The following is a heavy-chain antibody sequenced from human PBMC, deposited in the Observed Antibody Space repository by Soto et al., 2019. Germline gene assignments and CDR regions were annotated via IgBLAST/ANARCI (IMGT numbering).Heavy chain of an antibody. D-gene: IGHD3-3*01. CDR2: IYSSGIT. Sequence: SETLSLTCTVSGDSISSGDSYWSWIRQSPGEGLEWIGYIYSSGITYYNESLKSRVSMSVDTSNNQFSLKMNSVTAADSAVYYCARGREGGSDSLGSGYYTNWFDPWGQGRLVTVSS. V-gene: IGHV4-30-4*01. J-gene: IGHJ5*02. CDR1: GDSISSGDSY. CDR3: ARGREGGSDSLGSGYYTNWFDP.